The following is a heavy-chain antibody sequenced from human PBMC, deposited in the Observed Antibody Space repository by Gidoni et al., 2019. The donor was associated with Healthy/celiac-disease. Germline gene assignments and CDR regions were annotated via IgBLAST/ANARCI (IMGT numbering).Heavy chain of an antibody. V-gene: IGHV1-46*01. Sequence: QVQLVQSGAEVKTPGALVKVSCKASGYTFTSYYMHWVRQAPGQGLEWMGIINPSGGSTSYEQKFQGRVTMTRDTSTSTVYMELSSLRSEDTAVYYCARDSGYCSGGSCYSGTFDYWGQGTLVTVSS. CDR3: ARDSGYCSGGSCYSGTFDY. CDR2: INPSGGST. D-gene: IGHD2-15*01. J-gene: IGHJ4*02. CDR1: GYTFTSYY.